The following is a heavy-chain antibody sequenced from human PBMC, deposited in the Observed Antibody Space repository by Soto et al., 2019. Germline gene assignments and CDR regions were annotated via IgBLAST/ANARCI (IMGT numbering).Heavy chain of an antibody. CDR1: GASTSSYW. CDR2: IYYIGVT. CDR3: AREYNSGRANWFDP. J-gene: IGHJ5*02. Sequence: QVHLQESGPGLVKPSETLSLTCTVSGASTSSYWWSWIRQPPGKGLEWIGYIYYIGVTNYNPSLKSRATITIDLSKNQVSLKLTSVTTADTAVYYCAREYNSGRANWFDPWGQGTPVTVSS. D-gene: IGHD6-19*01. V-gene: IGHV4-59*01.